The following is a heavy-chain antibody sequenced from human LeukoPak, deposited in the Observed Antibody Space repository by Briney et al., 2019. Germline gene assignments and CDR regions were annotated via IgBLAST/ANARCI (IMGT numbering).Heavy chain of an antibody. CDR1: GDSISNTRFY. J-gene: IGHJ4*02. Sequence: SETLSLTCTVSGDSISNTRFYWAWIRQPPGKGLEWIGHIYYSGSTYNNPSRKSRLTISVYTSNNHFSLTLYSVTAADTAIYYCARVDCGGGIFPSFDYSGQGPLVTVSS. CDR2: IYYSGST. CDR3: ARVDCGGGIFPSFDY. D-gene: IGHD2-15*01. V-gene: IGHV4-39*07.